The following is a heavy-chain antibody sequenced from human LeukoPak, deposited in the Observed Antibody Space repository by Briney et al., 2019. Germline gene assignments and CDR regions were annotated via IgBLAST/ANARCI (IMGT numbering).Heavy chain of an antibody. CDR2: ISGSSSFI. D-gene: IGHD1-26*01. J-gene: IGHJ6*03. Sequence: GGSLRLSCAASGFSFSSHNINWVRQAPGKGLEWVSSISGSSSFIYYADSVKGRFTISRDNAKNSVYLQMNGLRAEDTAVYYCARVWEFLRWVDYYYYMDVWGKGTTVTVSS. CDR3: ARVWEFLRWVDYYYYMDV. CDR1: GFSFSSHN. V-gene: IGHV3-21*01.